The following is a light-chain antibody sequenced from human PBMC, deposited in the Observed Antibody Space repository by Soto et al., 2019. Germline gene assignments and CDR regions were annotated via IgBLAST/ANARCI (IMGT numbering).Light chain of an antibody. V-gene: IGLV2-14*01. CDR2: EVS. Sequence: QSALTQPASVSGSPGQSIAISCTGTSSDVGGYNYVSWYQQHPGKAPKLMIFEVSNRPSGVSNRFSGSKSGNTASLTISGLQAEDEADYYCSSYTGSSINTVVFGGGNKLTVL. J-gene: IGLJ2*01. CDR1: SSDVGGYNY. CDR3: SSYTGSSINTVV.